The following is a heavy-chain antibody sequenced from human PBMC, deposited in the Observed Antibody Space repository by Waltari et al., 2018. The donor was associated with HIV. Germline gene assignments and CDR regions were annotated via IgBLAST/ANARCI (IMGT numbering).Heavy chain of an antibody. J-gene: IGHJ4*02. CDR3: ARLEGLRGGDLIDS. D-gene: IGHD2-21*02. CDR2: IYYSGST. CDR1: GGSISSTYHY. Sequence: QLQLQESGPGLVKPSETLSLTCTVSGGSISSTYHYWGWVRQPPGKGLECIGSIYYSGSTYYNPSLKSRVTISVDTSKNQFSLKLSSVTAADTAVYYCARLEGLRGGDLIDSWGQGTLVTVSS. V-gene: IGHV4-39*01.